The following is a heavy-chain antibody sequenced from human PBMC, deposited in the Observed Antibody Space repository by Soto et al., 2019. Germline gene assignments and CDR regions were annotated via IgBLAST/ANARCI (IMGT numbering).Heavy chain of an antibody. Sequence: GGSLRLSCAASGFTFDDYAMHWVRQAPGEGLEWVSGISWNSGSIGYADSVKGRFTISRDNAKNSLYLQMNSLRAEDTALYYCAKDMPYYDIYRAFDIWGQGTMVTVSS. CDR1: GFTFDDYA. D-gene: IGHD3-9*01. CDR3: AKDMPYYDIYRAFDI. J-gene: IGHJ3*02. CDR2: ISWNSGSI. V-gene: IGHV3-9*01.